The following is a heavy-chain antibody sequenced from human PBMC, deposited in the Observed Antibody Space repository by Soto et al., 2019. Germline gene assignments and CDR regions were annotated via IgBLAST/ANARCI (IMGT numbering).Heavy chain of an antibody. CDR1: GFTFNASN. D-gene: IGHD3-10*01. CDR2: ITSTSLYI. Sequence: EVQLVECGGGLVKPGGSLRLSCAASGFTFNASNMNWVRQAPGKGLEWVSSITSTSLYIYYTDSIKGRFTISRDNAKNSLYLQMDSLRAEDTAVYYCARDGEQHLVLDYYYAMDVWGQGTTVTVSS. CDR3: ARDGEQHLVLDYYYAMDV. V-gene: IGHV3-21*01. J-gene: IGHJ6*02.